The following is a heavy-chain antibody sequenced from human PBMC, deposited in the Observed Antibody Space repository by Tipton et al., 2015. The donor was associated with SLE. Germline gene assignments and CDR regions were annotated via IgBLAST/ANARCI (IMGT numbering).Heavy chain of an antibody. CDR1: GFTFRSYW. Sequence: SLRLSCAASGFTFRSYWMHWVRQAPGEGLVWVSRINRDGSSTSYADSVKGRFTISRDNAKNTLYLQMNSLRAGDTAVYYCARALSGYCSSPSCSAWSFDLWGRGPLVPVSP. CDR3: ARALSGYCSSPSCSAWSFDL. V-gene: IGHV3-74*01. J-gene: IGHJ2*01. CDR2: INRDGSST. D-gene: IGHD2-2*01.